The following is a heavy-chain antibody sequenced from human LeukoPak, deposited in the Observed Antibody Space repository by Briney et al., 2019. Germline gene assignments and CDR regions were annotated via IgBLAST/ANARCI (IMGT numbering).Heavy chain of an antibody. CDR1: GFIFSNYA. CDR2: ISGSGGST. D-gene: IGHD1-26*01. CDR3: AKGSGSYYFAFDI. J-gene: IGHJ3*02. V-gene: IGHV3-23*01. Sequence: PGGSLRLSCAASGFIFSNYAMSWVRQAPGKGLEWVSGISGSGGSTYYADSVQGRFTISRDNSKTTLYLQMNSLRAEDTAVYYCAKGSGSYYFAFDIWGQGTMVTVSS.